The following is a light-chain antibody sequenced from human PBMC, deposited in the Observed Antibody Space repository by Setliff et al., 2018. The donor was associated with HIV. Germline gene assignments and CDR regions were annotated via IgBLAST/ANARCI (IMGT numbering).Light chain of an antibody. CDR1: SSDVGSYNL. CDR2: EVS. Sequence: SVLTQPASVSGPPGQSITISCTGTSSDVGSYNLVSWYQQHPGKAPKLMIYEVSKRPSGVSNRFSGSKSGNTASLTISGLQAEDEADYYCCSYAGSSTPLVFGTGTKVTVL. CDR3: CSYAGSSTPLV. J-gene: IGLJ1*01. V-gene: IGLV2-23*02.